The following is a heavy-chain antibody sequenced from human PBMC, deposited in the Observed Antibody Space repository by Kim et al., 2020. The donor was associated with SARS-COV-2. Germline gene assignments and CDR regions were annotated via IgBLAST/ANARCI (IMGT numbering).Heavy chain of an antibody. J-gene: IGHJ4*02. V-gene: IGHV3-9*01. Sequence: DSVKGRFTISRDNAKNSLYLQMNSLRAEDTALYYCAKGGGSGSYLPHIDYWGQGTLVTVSS. D-gene: IGHD3-10*01. CDR3: AKGGGSGSYLPHIDY.